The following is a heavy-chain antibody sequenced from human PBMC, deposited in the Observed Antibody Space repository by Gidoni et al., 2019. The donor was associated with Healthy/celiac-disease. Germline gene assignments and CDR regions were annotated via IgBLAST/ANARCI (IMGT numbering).Heavy chain of an antibody. CDR2: IYYSGST. CDR3: ARQQGAMIVVVTYFDY. V-gene: IGHV4-39*01. D-gene: IGHD3-22*01. CDR1: GGSISSSSYY. Sequence: QLQLQESGPGLVKPSETLSLTCTVSGGSISSSSYYWGWIRQPPGKGLEWIGSIYYSGSTYYNPSRKSRVTISVDTSKNQFSLKLSSVTAADTAVYYCARQQGAMIVVVTYFDYWGQGTLVTVSS. J-gene: IGHJ4*02.